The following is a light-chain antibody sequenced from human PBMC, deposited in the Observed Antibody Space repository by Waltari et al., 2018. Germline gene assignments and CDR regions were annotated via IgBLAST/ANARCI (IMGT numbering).Light chain of an antibody. CDR1: QSVSRV. CDR2: GAS. V-gene: IGKV3-20*01. J-gene: IGKJ1*01. Sequence: ETVLTQSPGTLSLSPGERDTLSCRASQSVSRVLAWYQQRPGQAPRLLIYGASNRATGIPHRFSGSGSGTDFNLTISRLEPEDFAMYYCQMYVRLPVTFGQGTKVEIK. CDR3: QMYVRLPVT.